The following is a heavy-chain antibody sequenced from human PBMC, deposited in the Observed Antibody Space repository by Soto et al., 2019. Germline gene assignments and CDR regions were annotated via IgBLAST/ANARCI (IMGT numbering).Heavy chain of an antibody. CDR1: GDSISRNHW. CDR3: ARNPSSPWYVFDY. D-gene: IGHD6-13*01. CDR2: IQHSGST. Sequence: QVQLQEAGPGLVRPSGTLSLTCVVSGDSISRNHWWSWVRQPPGKGLEWIGDIQHSGSTNYNPSLKSRLTISIDKSKNQFSLKLNSVTAADTAVYYCARNPSSPWYVFDYWGQGTLVTVSS. V-gene: IGHV4-4*02. J-gene: IGHJ4*02.